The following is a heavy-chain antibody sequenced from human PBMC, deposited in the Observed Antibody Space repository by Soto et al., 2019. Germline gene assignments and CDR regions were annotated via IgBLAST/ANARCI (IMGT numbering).Heavy chain of an antibody. V-gene: IGHV3-74*01. CDR3: ARDPAPAGWYDY. D-gene: IGHD6-19*01. CDR2: INSDGSST. CDR1: GFTFSNYW. Sequence: HPGGSLRLSCAASGFTFSNYWMHWVRQVPGRGLVWVSRINSDGSSTSYADSVKGRFTISRDNAKNTLYLKMNSLRAEDTAVYYCARDPAPAGWYDYWGQGTLVTVSS. J-gene: IGHJ4*02.